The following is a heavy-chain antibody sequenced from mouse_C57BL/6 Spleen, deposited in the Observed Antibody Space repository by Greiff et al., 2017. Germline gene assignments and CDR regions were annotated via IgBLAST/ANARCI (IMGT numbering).Heavy chain of an antibody. J-gene: IGHJ1*03. D-gene: IGHD4-1*01. V-gene: IGHV2-2*01. CDR3: ARNTGYRYFDV. CDR1: GFSLTSYG. CDR2: IWSGGST. Sequence: QVQLQQSGPGLVQPSQSLSITCTVSGFSLTSYGVHWVRQSPGKGLEWLGVIWSGGSTDYNAAFISRLSISKDNSKSQVFFKMSSLQADDTAIYYCARNTGYRYFDVWGTGTTVTVSS.